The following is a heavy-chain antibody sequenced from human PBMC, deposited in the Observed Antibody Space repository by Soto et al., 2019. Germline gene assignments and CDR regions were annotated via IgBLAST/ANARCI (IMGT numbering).Heavy chain of an antibody. Sequence: QVLLQESGPGLVQHSGTLSLSCAVSGVSISSNYYWGWVRQSPGKGLEWLGDISHIGSVNYSPSLMSRVSISMDRSENQFSLKLNSVTAADTAVYYCVRSFGWYAIDYWGHGTLVIVSS. V-gene: IGHV4-4*02. CDR1: GVSISSNYY. CDR2: ISHIGSV. CDR3: VRSFGWYAIDY. D-gene: IGHD6-19*01. J-gene: IGHJ4*01.